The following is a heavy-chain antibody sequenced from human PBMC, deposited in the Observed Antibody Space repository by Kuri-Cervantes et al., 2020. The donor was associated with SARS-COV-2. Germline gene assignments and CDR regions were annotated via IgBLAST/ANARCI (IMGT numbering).Heavy chain of an antibody. CDR1: GYTFTSYY. J-gene: IGHJ4*02. CDR3: ARDVFPAYYYDSSGPTPGMW. D-gene: IGHD3-22*01. V-gene: IGHV1-46*01. Sequence: ASVKVSCKASGYTFTSYYMHWVRQAPGQGLEWMGIINPSGGSTSYAQKFQGRVTMTRDTSTSTVYMELSSLRSEDTAVYYCARDVFPAYYYDSSGPTPGMWRGQGTLVTDSS. CDR2: INPSGGST.